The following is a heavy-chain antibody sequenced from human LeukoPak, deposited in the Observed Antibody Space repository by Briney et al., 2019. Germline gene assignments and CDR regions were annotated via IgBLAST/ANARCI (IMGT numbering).Heavy chain of an antibody. D-gene: IGHD3-22*01. CDR1: GGTFSSYA. CDR3: ARGSHYYDSSGYYVA. J-gene: IGHJ5*02. Sequence: SVKVSCTASGGTFSSYAISWVRQAPGQGLEWMGRIIPILGIANYAQKFQGRVTITADKSTSTAYMELSSLRSEDTAVYYCARGSHYYDSSGYYVAWGQGTLVTVSS. V-gene: IGHV1-69*04. CDR2: IIPILGIA.